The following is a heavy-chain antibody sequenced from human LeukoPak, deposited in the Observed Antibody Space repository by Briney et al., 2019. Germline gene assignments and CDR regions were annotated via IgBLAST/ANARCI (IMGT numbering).Heavy chain of an antibody. Sequence: PSETLSLTCTVSGGSISSSCYYWGWIRQPPGKGLEWIGSIYYSGSTYYNPSLKSRVTISVDTSKNRFSLKLSSVTAADTAVYYCARFSGFLWGRGTLVTVSS. CDR3: ARFSGFL. V-gene: IGHV4-39*01. CDR2: IYYSGST. CDR1: GGSISSSCYY. J-gene: IGHJ2*01. D-gene: IGHD3-10*01.